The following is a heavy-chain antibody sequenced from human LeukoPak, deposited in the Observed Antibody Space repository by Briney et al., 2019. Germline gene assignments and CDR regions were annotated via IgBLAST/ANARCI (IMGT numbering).Heavy chain of an antibody. CDR2: ISWNSGSI. D-gene: IGHD1-26*01. J-gene: IGHJ3*02. Sequence: GGSLRLSCAASGFTSDDYAMHWVRQAPGKGLEWVSGISWNSGSIGYADSVKGRFTISRDNAKNSLYLRMNSLRAEDTALYYCAKVYSPSRIVGATHGAFDIWGQGTMVTVSS. CDR1: GFTSDDYA. CDR3: AKVYSPSRIVGATHGAFDI. V-gene: IGHV3-9*02.